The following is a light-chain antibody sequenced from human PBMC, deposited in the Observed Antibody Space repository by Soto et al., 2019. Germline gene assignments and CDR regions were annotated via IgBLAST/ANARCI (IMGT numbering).Light chain of an antibody. V-gene: IGKV3-15*01. CDR1: QSVSSN. CDR3: QQLTDWPPQWT. Sequence: EIVITQSPATLSVSPGERATLSCSASQSVSSNLAWYQQKPGQAPRLLIYGASTRATGIPARFSGSGSGTEFTLTISSLEPEDFAVYYCQQLTDWPPQWTFGQGTKVDIK. J-gene: IGKJ1*01. CDR2: GAS.